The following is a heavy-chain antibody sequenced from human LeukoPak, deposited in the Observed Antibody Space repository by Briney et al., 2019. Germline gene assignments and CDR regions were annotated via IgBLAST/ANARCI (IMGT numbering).Heavy chain of an antibody. V-gene: IGHV3-21*01. Sequence: GGSLRLSCAASGFTFSSYSMNWVRQAPGKGLEWVSSISSSSSSYIYYADSVKGRFTISRDNAKNSLYLQMNSLRAEDTAVYYCARAVAAAGRSWWFDPWGQGTLVTVSS. J-gene: IGHJ5*02. CDR1: GFTFSSYS. CDR3: ARAVAAAGRSWWFDP. D-gene: IGHD6-13*01. CDR2: ISSSSSSYI.